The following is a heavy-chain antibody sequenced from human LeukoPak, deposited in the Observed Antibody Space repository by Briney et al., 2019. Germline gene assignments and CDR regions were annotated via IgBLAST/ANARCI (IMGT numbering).Heavy chain of an antibody. J-gene: IGHJ1*01. CDR2: IYYSGST. Sequence: SETLSLTCAVYGGSFSGYYWSWIRQPPGKGLEWIGYIYYSGSTNYNPSLKSRVTISVDTSKNQFSLKLSSVTAADTAVYYCAGETYYYDSSGYREYFQHWGQGTLVTVSS. CDR3: AGETYYYDSSGYREYFQH. CDR1: GGSFSGYY. D-gene: IGHD3-22*01. V-gene: IGHV4-59*01.